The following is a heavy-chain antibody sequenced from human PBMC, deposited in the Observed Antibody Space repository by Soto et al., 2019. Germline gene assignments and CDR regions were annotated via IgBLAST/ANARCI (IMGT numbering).Heavy chain of an antibody. CDR2: ISWDGGST. CDR1: GFTFDDYT. J-gene: IGHJ6*02. Sequence: GGSLRLSCAASGFTFDDYTMHWVRQAPGKGLEWVSLISWDGGSTYYADSVKGRFTISRDNSKNSLYLQMNSLRTEDTALYYCARDPPYYYDSSGYLLRHYYGMDVWGQGTTVTVSS. CDR3: ARDPPYYYDSSGYLLRHYYGMDV. V-gene: IGHV3-43*01. D-gene: IGHD3-22*01.